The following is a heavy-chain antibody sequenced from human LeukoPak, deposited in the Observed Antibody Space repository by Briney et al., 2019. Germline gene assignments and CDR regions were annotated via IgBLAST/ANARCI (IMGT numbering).Heavy chain of an antibody. CDR3: GRDPGDYVWGSYSHDDAFDI. J-gene: IGHJ3*02. CDR2: IKQDGSEK. V-gene: IGHV3-7*01. CDR1: GFTFSSYW. D-gene: IGHD3-16*01. Sequence: GGSLRLSCAASGFTFSSYWMSWVRQAPGKGLEWVANIKQDGSEKYYVDSVKGRFTISRDNAKNSLYLQMNSLRAEDTAVYYCGRDPGDYVWGSYSHDDAFDIWGQGTMVTVSS.